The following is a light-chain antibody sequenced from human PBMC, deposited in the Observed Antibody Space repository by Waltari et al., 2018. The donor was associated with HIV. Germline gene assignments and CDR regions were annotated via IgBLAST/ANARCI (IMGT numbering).Light chain of an antibody. Sequence: QSVLNQPPSASGTPGQRVTIYCSESSSNIGSTCLFWSQQVPGTAPKLLIYRKNQRPSGVPDRFSGSKSGTSASLAISGLRSEDEADYYCAAWDDSLSAFYVFGTGTKVTVL. J-gene: IGLJ1*01. V-gene: IGLV1-47*01. CDR3: AAWDDSLSAFYV. CDR2: RKN. CDR1: SSNIGSTC.